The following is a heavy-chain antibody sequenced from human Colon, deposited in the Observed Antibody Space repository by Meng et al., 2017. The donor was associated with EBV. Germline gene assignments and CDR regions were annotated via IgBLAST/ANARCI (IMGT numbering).Heavy chain of an antibody. Sequence: QVPLQQLGAGLLKPSETLSLTCTVNGGSFSGYVWSWVRQPPGKGMEWIGEVSHPGSANYNPSLKSRVTISVDASEKQFSLRPTSVTAADSAVYYCARVPTTGYKDHWGQGTLVTVSS. J-gene: IGHJ4*02. CDR2: VSHPGSA. CDR1: GGSFSGYV. V-gene: IGHV4-34*01. CDR3: ARVPTTGYKDH. D-gene: IGHD3-9*01.